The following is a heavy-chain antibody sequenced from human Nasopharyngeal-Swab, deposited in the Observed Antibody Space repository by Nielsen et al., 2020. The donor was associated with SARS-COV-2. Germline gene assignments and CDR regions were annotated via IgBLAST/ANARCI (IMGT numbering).Heavy chain of an antibody. J-gene: IGHJ4*02. CDR2: ISGSGHRT. CDR1: GFTFSSCA. D-gene: IGHD3-3*01. V-gene: IGHV3-23*01. Sequence: GESLKISCVASGFTFSSCAMTWVRQAPGKGLKWLSTISGSGHRTYYADSVKGRFTISIDNSQNTLYLQMNSLRAEDTAVYYCAKDFRNNYDYWSGYFTNWGQGTLVTVSS. CDR3: AKDFRNNYDYWSGYFTN.